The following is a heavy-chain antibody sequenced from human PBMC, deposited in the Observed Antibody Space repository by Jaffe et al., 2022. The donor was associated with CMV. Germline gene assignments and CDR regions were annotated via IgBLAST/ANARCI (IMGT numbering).Heavy chain of an antibody. CDR3: ARFSLYYYDSSGSVASSFDY. Sequence: QVQLVQSGAEVKKPGASVKVSCKASGYTFTSYGISWVRQAPGQGLEWMGWISAYNGNTNYAQKLQGRVTMTTDTSTSTAYMELRSLRSDDTAVYYCARFSLYYYDSSGSVASSFDYWGQGTLVTVSS. V-gene: IGHV1-18*01. J-gene: IGHJ4*02. CDR1: GYTFTSYG. D-gene: IGHD3-22*01. CDR2: ISAYNGNT.